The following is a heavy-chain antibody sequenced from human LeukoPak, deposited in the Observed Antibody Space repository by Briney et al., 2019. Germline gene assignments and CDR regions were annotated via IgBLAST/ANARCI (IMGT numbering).Heavy chain of an antibody. CDR1: GGSISSGYY. D-gene: IGHD1-26*01. CDR2: IYHSGST. Sequence: PSETLSLTCTVSGGSISSGYYWGWIRQPPGKGLEWIGSIYHSGSTYYNPSLKSRVTISIDTSKNQFSLKLSSVTAADTAVYYCASFGGSYSHYWGQGTLVTVSS. V-gene: IGHV4-38-2*02. CDR3: ASFGGSYSHY. J-gene: IGHJ4*02.